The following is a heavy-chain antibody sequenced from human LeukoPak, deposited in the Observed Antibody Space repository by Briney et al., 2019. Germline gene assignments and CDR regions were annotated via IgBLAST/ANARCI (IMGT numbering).Heavy chain of an antibody. V-gene: IGHV3-23*01. D-gene: IGHD1-26*01. CDR2: ISGSGIST. Sequence: PGGSLRLSCAASGFTFSSYAMSWVRQAPGKGLEWVSDISGSGISTYYADSVKGRFTISRDNSKNTVYLQMNSLRAEDRAVYYCAKDPSIVEPTPSGRGGQGTLVTVSS. CDR3: AKDPSIVEPTPSGR. CDR1: GFTFSSYA. J-gene: IGHJ4*02.